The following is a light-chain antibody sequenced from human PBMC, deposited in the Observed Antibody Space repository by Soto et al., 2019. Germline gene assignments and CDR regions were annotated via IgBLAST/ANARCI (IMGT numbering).Light chain of an antibody. CDR2: DAS. Sequence: EIVLTQSPATLSLSPGQRVTLSCRASQNVSTYLAWYQQKPGQAPRLLIYDASNKATGIPARFSGSGSGTDIPHTISSLETEDFAVYYCQQRTRWLTFGPGTKVDIK. J-gene: IGKJ3*01. CDR1: QNVSTY. V-gene: IGKV3-11*01. CDR3: QQRTRWLT.